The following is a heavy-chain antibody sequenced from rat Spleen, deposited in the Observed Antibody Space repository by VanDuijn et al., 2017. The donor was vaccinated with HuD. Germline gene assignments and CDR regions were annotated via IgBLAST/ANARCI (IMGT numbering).Heavy chain of an antibody. CDR1: GFTFSNYG. D-gene: IGHD4-3*01. V-gene: IGHV5S13*01. J-gene: IGHJ2*01. CDR2: ITTGGGNT. CDR3: AKDIGELFDY. Sequence: EVQLVESGGGLVQPGRSLKLSCAASGFTFSNYGMAWVRQAPTKGLEWVASITTGGGNTYYRDSVKGRFTISRDNAKNTLYLQMDSLRSEDTATYYCAKDIGELFDYWGQGVMVTVSS.